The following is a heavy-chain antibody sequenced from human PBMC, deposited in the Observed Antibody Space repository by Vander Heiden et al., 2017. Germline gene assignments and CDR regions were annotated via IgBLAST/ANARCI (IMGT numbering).Heavy chain of an antibody. J-gene: IGHJ3*02. CDR2: LDFSGST. Sequence: QLQLQESGPGLVKPSETLSLTCALSGDPISRVNYYWGWVRQPPGKGLEWIATLDFSGSTYYNPSLKSRVTTSVDTSKNQFSLRLSSVTAADTAVYYCARHPHYHDSTGYLRHDGFDIWGPGTMVTVSS. CDR3: ARHPHYHDSTGYLRHDGFDI. D-gene: IGHD3-22*01. V-gene: IGHV4-39*01. CDR1: GDPISRVNYY.